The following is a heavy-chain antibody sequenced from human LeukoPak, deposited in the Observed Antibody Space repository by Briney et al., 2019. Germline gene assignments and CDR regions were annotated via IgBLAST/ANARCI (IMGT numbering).Heavy chain of an antibody. CDR1: GFTFSSYW. V-gene: IGHV3-74*01. D-gene: IGHD6-13*01. CDR3: ARDGLAAAADY. J-gene: IGHJ4*02. Sequence: GGSLRLSCAASGFTFSSYWMHWVRQAPGKGLVWVSHIKGDGTSTNYADSVKGRFTISRDNAKNTLFLQMNSLRAEDTAVYYCARDGLAAAADYWGQGTLVTVSS. CDR2: IKGDGTST.